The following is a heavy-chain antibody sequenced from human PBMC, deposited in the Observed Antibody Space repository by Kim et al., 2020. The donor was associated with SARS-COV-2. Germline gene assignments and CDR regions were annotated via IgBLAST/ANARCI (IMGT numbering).Heavy chain of an antibody. Sequence: GGSLRLSCVASGFTFDTYAMSWVRQAPGRGLEWVSVISGGALNKFYADSVRGRFTISRDNSKNTLYLLNSLRDEETALYYCAKMGIMDGYNYFYYYAM. CDR3: AKMGIMDGYNYFYYYAM. J-gene: IGHJ6*01. V-gene: IGHV3-23*01. D-gene: IGHD5-18*01. CDR1: GFTFDTYA. CDR2: ISGGALNK.